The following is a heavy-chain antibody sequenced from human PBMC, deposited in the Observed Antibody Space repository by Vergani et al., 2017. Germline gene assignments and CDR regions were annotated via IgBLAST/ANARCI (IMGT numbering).Heavy chain of an antibody. Sequence: QVQLVESGGGVVQRGGSLRLSCATSGFTLSNYDMQWIRQGPGKGLEFVAFIQFDGSNQYYADSVKGRFTLSRDLSKNTLYLQMNSLRTDDTATYYCAKHFRGWGSDYWGQGTQVIVSS. CDR2: IQFDGSNQ. CDR1: GFTLSNYD. V-gene: IGHV3-30*02. D-gene: IGHD3-16*01. J-gene: IGHJ4*02. CDR3: AKHFRGWGSDY.